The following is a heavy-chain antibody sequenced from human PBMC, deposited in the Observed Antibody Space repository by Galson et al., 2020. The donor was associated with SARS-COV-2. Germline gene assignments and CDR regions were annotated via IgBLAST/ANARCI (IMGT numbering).Heavy chain of an antibody. CDR2: INWNGGST. CDR3: ATSSTRNYYYYGMDV. Sequence: GGSLRLSCAASGFTFDDYGMSWVRQAPGKGLEWVSGINWNGGSTGYADSVKGRFTISRDNAKNSLYLQMNSLRAEDTALYHCATSSTRNYYYYGMDVWGQGTTVTVSS. CDR1: GFTFDDYG. J-gene: IGHJ6*02. D-gene: IGHD2-2*01. V-gene: IGHV3-20*01.